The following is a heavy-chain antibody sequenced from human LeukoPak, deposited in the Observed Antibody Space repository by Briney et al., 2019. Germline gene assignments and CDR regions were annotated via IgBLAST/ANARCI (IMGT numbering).Heavy chain of an antibody. D-gene: IGHD3-9*01. V-gene: IGHV1-18*01. Sequence: AASVKVTCKASGYTFTSYGISWVRQAPGQGLEWMGWISAYNGNTNYAQKLQGRVTMTTDTSTSTAYMELRSLRSDDTAVYYCAREEYYSYEILTGYYSHYYYGMDVWGQGTTVTVSS. J-gene: IGHJ6*02. CDR1: GYTFTSYG. CDR3: AREEYYSYEILTGYYSHYYYGMDV. CDR2: ISAYNGNT.